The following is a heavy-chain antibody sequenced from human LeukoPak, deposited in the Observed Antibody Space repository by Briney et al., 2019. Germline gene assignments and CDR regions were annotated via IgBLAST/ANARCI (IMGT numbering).Heavy chain of an antibody. CDR2: IKQDGSEK. D-gene: IGHD3-3*01. V-gene: IGHV3-7*01. CDR1: GFTFSSYW. J-gene: IGHJ5*02. Sequence: GGSLRLSCAASGFTFSSYWMSWVRQAPGKGLEWVANIKQDGSEKKYVDSVKGRFTISRDNAKNPLYLQMNSLRAEDTAVYYCARDSLWSGYRSFDPWGQGTLVTVSS. CDR3: ARDSLWSGYRSFDP.